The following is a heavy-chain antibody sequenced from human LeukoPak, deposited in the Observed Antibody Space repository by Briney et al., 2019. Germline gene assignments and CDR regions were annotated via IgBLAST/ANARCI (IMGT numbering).Heavy chain of an antibody. CDR1: GGSISSYY. V-gene: IGHV4-59*01. CDR3: ARNRIAARRVDFDP. Sequence: SETLSLTCTVSGGSISSYYWSWIRQPPGKGLEWIGYIYYSGSTNYNPSLKSRVTISVDTSKNQFSLKLSSVTAADTAVYYCARNRIAARRVDFDPWGQGTLVTVSS. CDR2: IYYSGST. J-gene: IGHJ5*02. D-gene: IGHD6-6*01.